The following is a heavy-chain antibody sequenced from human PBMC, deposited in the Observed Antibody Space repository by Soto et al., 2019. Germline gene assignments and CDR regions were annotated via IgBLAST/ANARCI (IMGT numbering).Heavy chain of an antibody. CDR3: ARAKEQQMSHAFDF. CDR2: ISAYDHDT. Sequence: QVHVVQSGAEVKKPGASVRVSCKTSGYTFTDYGFSWVRQAPGQGLEWMGWISAYDHDTKYAQKVQGRVTMTTDTSTSTVYIELRSLRSDDTAVYYCARAKEQQMSHAFDFWGQGTMVTVSS. V-gene: IGHV1-18*01. CDR1: GYTFTDYG. D-gene: IGHD6-13*01. J-gene: IGHJ3*01.